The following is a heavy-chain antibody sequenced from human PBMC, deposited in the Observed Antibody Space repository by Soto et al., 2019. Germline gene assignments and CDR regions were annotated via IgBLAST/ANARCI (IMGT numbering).Heavy chain of an antibody. D-gene: IGHD5-12*01. CDR1: GFTFSSYG. J-gene: IGHJ4*02. V-gene: IGHV3-30*18. CDR3: AKDPYSGYDAPDY. CDR2: ISYDGSNK. Sequence: PGGSLRLSCAASGFTFSSYGMHWVRQAPGKGLEWVAVISYDGSNKYYADSVKGRFTISRDNSKNTLYLQMNSPRAEDTAVYYCAKDPYSGYDAPDYWGQGTLVTVSS.